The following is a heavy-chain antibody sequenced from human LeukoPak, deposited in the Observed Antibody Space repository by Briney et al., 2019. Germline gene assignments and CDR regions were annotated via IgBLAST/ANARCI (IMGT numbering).Heavy chain of an antibody. J-gene: IGHJ4*02. CDR2: VFYSGNS. V-gene: IGHV4-59*11. Sequence: SETLSLTCTVSGAFTSTHYWSWVRQPLGKGLEWIGYVFYSGNSNYNPSFTSRLTMSVDTSKTQFSLKLTSVTAADTAVYYCARIGPLGYFDLWGQGTPVTVSS. CDR1: GAFTSTHY. CDR3: ARIGPLGYFDL.